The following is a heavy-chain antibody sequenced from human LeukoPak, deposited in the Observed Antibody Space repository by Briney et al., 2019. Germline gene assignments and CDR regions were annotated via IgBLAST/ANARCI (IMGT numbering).Heavy chain of an antibody. CDR1: GFTFSSYA. CDR2: ISYDGSNK. CDR3: ARVSTYYDFWSAAFDI. V-gene: IGHV3-30-3*01. D-gene: IGHD3-3*01. J-gene: IGHJ3*02. Sequence: GGSLRLSCAASGFTFSSYAMHWVRQAPGKGLEWVAVISYDGSNKYYADSVKGRFTISRDNSKNTLYLQMNSLRSEDTAVYYCARVSTYYDFWSAAFDIWGQGAMVTVSS.